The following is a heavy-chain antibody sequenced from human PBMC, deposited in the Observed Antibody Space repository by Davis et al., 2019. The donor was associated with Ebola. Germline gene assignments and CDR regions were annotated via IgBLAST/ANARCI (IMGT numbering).Heavy chain of an antibody. CDR3: ARKSGIDY. V-gene: IGHV3-21*01. CDR1: GFTFSSYS. Sequence: GESLKISCAASGFTFSSYSMNWVRQAPGKGLEWVSSISSSSSYIYYADSVKGRITISRDNAKNSLYLQMNSLRAEDTAVYYCARKSGIDYWGQGTLVTVSS. J-gene: IGHJ4*02. D-gene: IGHD1-26*01. CDR2: ISSSSSYI.